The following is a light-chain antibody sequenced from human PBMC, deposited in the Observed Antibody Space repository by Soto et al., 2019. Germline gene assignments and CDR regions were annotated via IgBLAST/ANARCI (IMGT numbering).Light chain of an antibody. CDR1: NSNIGSHT. Sequence: QSVLAQPPSASGTPGQRVTISCSGSNSNIGSHTVNWYQQLPGTAPKLLIYSNSQRPLGVPVRFSGSKSGTSASLAISGLQSEDEADYYCASWDDNLYVFGVGTKGTVL. CDR3: ASWDDNLYV. V-gene: IGLV1-44*01. J-gene: IGLJ1*01. CDR2: SNS.